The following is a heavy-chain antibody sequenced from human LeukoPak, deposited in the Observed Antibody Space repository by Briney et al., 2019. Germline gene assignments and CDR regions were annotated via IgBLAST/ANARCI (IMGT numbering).Heavy chain of an antibody. V-gene: IGHV4-30-4*01. CDR3: ARVEMATMYFDY. Sequence: SETLSLTCTVSGGSISSGDYYWSWIRQPPGKGLEWIGYIYYSGSTYYNPSLKSRVTISVDTSKNQFSLKLSSATAADTAVYYCARVEMATMYFDYWGQGTLVTVSS. D-gene: IGHD5-24*01. J-gene: IGHJ4*02. CDR2: IYYSGST. CDR1: GGSISSGDYY.